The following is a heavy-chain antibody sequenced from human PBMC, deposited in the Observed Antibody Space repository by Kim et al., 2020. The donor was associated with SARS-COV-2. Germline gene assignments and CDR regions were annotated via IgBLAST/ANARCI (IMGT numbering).Heavy chain of an antibody. CDR3: ARSPVTTGLYIDY. CDR2: ISGHGDTI. D-gene: IGHD4-17*01. J-gene: IGHJ4*02. Sequence: GGSLRLSCAASGFSFTAYAMSWVRQAPGKGLEWVSTISGHGDTIYYGDSVKGQFTISRENSNNTLYLLMNSLTHEDTAVYFCARSPVTTGLYIDYWGRGTMVTVSA. V-gene: IGHV3-23*01. CDR1: GFSFTAYA.